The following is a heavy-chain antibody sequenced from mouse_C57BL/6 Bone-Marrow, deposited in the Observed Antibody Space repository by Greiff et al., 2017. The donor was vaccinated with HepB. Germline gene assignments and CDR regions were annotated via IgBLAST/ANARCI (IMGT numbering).Heavy chain of an antibody. J-gene: IGHJ4*01. V-gene: IGHV1-39*01. D-gene: IGHD2-4*01. CDR1: GYSFTDYN. CDR3: TRRNYEYALWYALDY. Sequence: SGPELVKPGASVKISCKASGYSFTDYNMNWVKQSNGKSLEWIGVINPNYGTTSYNQKFKGKATLTVDQSSSTVYMHLNSLTSEDSAVYYCTRRNYEYALWYALDYWGQGTAGTVS. CDR2: INPNYGTT.